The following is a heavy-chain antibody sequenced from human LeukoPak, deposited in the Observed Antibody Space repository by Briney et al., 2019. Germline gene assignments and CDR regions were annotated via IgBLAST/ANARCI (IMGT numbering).Heavy chain of an antibody. Sequence: ASVKVSCRASGYTFTGYYMHWVRQAPGQELEWMGWINPNSGGTNYAQKFQGRVTMTRDTSISTAYMELSRLRSDDTAVYYYARARSIAARGYYYYYMDVWGKETTVTVSS. CDR3: ARARSIAARGYYYYYMDV. CDR1: GYTFTGYY. CDR2: INPNSGGT. D-gene: IGHD6-6*01. J-gene: IGHJ6*03. V-gene: IGHV1-2*02.